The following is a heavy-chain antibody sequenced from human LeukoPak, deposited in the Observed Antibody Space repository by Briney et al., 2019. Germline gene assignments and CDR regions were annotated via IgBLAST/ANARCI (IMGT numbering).Heavy chain of an antibody. D-gene: IGHD3-9*01. V-gene: IGHV3-74*01. CDR3: ARGQTYYDDSTGYHYYAFDI. Sequence: GGSLRLSCAVSGFTFSSCSMNWVRQAPGKGLVWVSRINSDGSSTNYADSVKGRFTISRDNGKKTLHLQMNSLRAEDTAVYYCARGQTYYDDSTGYHYYAFDIWGQGTMVTVSS. J-gene: IGHJ3*02. CDR2: INSDGSST. CDR1: GFTFSSCS.